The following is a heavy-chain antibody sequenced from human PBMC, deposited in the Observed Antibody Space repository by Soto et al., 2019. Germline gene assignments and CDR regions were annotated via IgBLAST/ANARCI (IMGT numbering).Heavy chain of an antibody. V-gene: IGHV5-51*01. CDR3: ARASEYYDFWSGYSYFGY. D-gene: IGHD3-3*01. Sequence: PGESLKISCKGSGYSFTSYWIGWVRQMPGKGLEWMGIIYPGDSDTRYSPSFQGQATISADKSISTAYLQWSSLKASDTAMYYCARASEYYDFWSGYSYFGYWGQGTLVTVSS. J-gene: IGHJ4*02. CDR2: IYPGDSDT. CDR1: GYSFTSYW.